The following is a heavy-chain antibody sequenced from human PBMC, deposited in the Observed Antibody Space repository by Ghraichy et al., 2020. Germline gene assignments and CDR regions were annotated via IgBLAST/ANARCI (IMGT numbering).Heavy chain of an antibody. CDR2: IYPGDSDT. V-gene: IGHV5-51*01. Sequence: GESLNISCKGSGYSFTSYWIGWVRQMPGKGLEWMGIIYPGDSDTRYSPSFQGQVTISADKSISTAYLQWSSLKASDTAMYYCATLKVGGISGWPIDYWGQGTLVTVSS. J-gene: IGHJ4*02. CDR3: ATLKVGGISGWPIDY. CDR1: GYSFTSYW. D-gene: IGHD6-19*01.